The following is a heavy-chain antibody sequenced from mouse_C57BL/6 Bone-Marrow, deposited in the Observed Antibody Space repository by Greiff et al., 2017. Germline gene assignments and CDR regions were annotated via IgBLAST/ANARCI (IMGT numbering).Heavy chain of an antibody. CDR2: ISGGGGNT. CDR3: ARHSTYYRNYNY. J-gene: IGHJ2*01. Sequence: EVLLVESGGGLVKPGASLKLSCAASGFTFSSYTMSWVRQTPEKRLEWVATISGGGGNTYYPDSMKGRFTISRDNATTTPYLQMSSLRSEDTALYYCARHSTYYRNYNYWGQGTTLTVSS. V-gene: IGHV5-9*01. D-gene: IGHD2-5*01. CDR1: GFTFSSYT.